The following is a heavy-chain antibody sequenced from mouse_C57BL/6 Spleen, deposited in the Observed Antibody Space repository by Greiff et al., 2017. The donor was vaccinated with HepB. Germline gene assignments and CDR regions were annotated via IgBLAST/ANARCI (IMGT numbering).Heavy chain of an antibody. J-gene: IGHJ1*03. CDR2: IYPGSGST. V-gene: IGHV1-55*01. CDR3: ARGGLRGGYFDV. CDR1: GYTFTSYW. Sequence: QVQLQQPGAELVKPGASVKMSCKASGYTFTSYWITWVKQRPGQGLEWIGDIYPGSGSTNYNEKFKSKATLTVDTSSSTAYLQLSSLTSEDSAVYYCARGGLRGGYFDVWGTGTTVTVSS. D-gene: IGHD1-1*01.